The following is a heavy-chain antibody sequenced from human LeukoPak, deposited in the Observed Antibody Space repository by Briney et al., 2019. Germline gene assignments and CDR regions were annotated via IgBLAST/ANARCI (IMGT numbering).Heavy chain of an antibody. CDR3: ASPTDLSDY. V-gene: IGHV3-48*03. Sequence: GGSLRLSCTASGFTFSSYEMNWVRRAPGKGLEWVSYISISGSIIYYADSVKGRFTISRDNAKNSLYLQMNSLRAEDTAVYYCASPTDLSDYWGQGTLVTVSS. CDR1: GFTFSSYE. CDR2: ISISGSII. J-gene: IGHJ4*02. D-gene: IGHD1-14*01.